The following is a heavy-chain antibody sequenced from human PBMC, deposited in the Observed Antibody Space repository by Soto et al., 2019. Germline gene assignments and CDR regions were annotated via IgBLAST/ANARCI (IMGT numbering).Heavy chain of an antibody. J-gene: IGHJ3*02. Sequence: GGSLRLSCVASGFTFNYYWMAWFRQAPGKGLEWVANIKQDGGEKYYVDSVKGRFTISRDNAKNLLYLQMNSLRADDTAVYYCARSTPYFYDSSGYYPIWGQGTMVTVSS. CDR1: GFTFNYYW. V-gene: IGHV3-7*02. D-gene: IGHD3-22*01. CDR2: IKQDGGEK. CDR3: ARSTPYFYDSSGYYPI.